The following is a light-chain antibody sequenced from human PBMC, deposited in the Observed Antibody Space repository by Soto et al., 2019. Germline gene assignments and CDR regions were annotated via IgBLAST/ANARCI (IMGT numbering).Light chain of an antibody. CDR1: QGISNW. CDR2: AAS. CDR3: QQANSFSPA. Sequence: DIQMTQSPSSVSASIGDRVTITCRASQGISNWLAWYQQKPGKAPKLLIHAASSLQSGVPSRFSGSGSGTDFTLTITGLQSEDSATYYCQQANSFSPAFGGGTKVELK. V-gene: IGKV1D-12*01. J-gene: IGKJ4*01.